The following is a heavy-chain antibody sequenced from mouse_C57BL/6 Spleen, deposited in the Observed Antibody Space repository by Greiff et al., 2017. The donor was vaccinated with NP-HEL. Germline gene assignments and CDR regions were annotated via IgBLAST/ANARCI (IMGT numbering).Heavy chain of an antibody. CDR2: INPSTGGT. CDR3: ARLSVVATGFDY. D-gene: IGHD1-1*01. V-gene: IGHV1-42*01. Sequence: VQLQQSGPELVKPGASVKISCKASGYSFTGYYMNWVKQSPEKSLEWIGEINPSTGGTTYNQKFKAKATLTVDKSSSTAYMQLKSLTSEDSAVYYCARLSVVATGFDYWGQGTTLTVSS. CDR1: GYSFTGYY. J-gene: IGHJ2*01.